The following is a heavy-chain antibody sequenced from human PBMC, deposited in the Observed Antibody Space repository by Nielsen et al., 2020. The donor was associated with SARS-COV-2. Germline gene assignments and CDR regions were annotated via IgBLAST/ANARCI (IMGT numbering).Heavy chain of an antibody. CDR1: GGSISGYY. V-gene: IGHV4-59*01. J-gene: IGHJ4*02. Sequence: SETLSLTCTVSGGSISGYYWSWIRQHPGKGLEWIGYIYYSGSTYYNPSLKSRVTISVDTSKNQFSLKLSSVTAADTAVYYCARTPLFGHTVTTDYWGQGTLVTVSS. D-gene: IGHD4-17*01. CDR3: ARTPLFGHTVTTDY. CDR2: IYYSGST.